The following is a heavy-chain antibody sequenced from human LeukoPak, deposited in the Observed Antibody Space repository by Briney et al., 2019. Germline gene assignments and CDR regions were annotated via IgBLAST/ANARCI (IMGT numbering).Heavy chain of an antibody. V-gene: IGHV4-61*02. CDR1: GGSINSGRYY. CDR2: TYSSGST. J-gene: IGHJ5*02. CDR3: AKTGYYYDSSGYYNWFDP. D-gene: IGHD3-22*01. Sequence: SETLSLTCSGSGGSINSGRYYWSWIRQPAGKGLEWIGRTYSSGSTNYNPSLKSRVTISVDTSKNQFSLKLSSVTAADTAVYYCAKTGYYYDSSGYYNWFDPWGQGTLVTVSS.